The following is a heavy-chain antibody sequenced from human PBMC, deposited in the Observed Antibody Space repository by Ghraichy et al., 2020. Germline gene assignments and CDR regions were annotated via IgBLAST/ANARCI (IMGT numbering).Heavy chain of an antibody. CDR2: INSDGSSA. CDR1: GFIFSNYW. V-gene: IGHV3-74*01. Sequence: GESLNISCAASGFIFSNYWMHWVRQAPGKGLVWVARINSDGSSASYADSVKGRFTFSRDNAKNSLYLQMSSLRAEDTAVYYCARAGSHYKGALGYWGRGTLVTVSS. D-gene: IGHD3-10*01. CDR3: ARAGSHYKGALGY. J-gene: IGHJ4*02.